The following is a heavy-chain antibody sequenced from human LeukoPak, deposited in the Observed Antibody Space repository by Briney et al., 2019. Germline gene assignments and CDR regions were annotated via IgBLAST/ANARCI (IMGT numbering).Heavy chain of an antibody. J-gene: IGHJ4*02. V-gene: IGHV1-46*04. CDR1: GYNFTTFY. Sequence: ASVKVSCKASGYNFTTFYLHWVRQAPGQGLEWMGIINPKNGATSSAHKLQGRVTIIRDMSTSTVFMELSSLRSEDTAVYHCATQGYAQVITTPFDYWGQGTLLTVSS. CDR2: INPKNGAT. D-gene: IGHD3-22*01. CDR3: ATQGYAQVITTPFDY.